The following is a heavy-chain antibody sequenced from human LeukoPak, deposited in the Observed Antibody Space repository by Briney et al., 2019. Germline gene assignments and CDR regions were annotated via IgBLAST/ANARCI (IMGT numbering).Heavy chain of an antibody. CDR3: ARGGYSGTYYFDY. J-gene: IGHJ4*02. CDR2: ISYEGSNK. V-gene: IGHV3-30*03. CDR1: GFTFSSFG. Sequence: PGGSLRLSCAASGFTFSSFGLHWVRQAPGKGLEWVAVISYEGSNKYYADSVKGRFTISRDNSKSTLYLQMNSLTAEDTAVYYCARGGYSGTYYFDYWGQGTLVTVSS. D-gene: IGHD1-26*01.